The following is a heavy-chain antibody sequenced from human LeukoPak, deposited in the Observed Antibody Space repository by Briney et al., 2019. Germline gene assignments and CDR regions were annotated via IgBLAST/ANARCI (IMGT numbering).Heavy chain of an antibody. CDR2: IYYSGST. CDR1: GGSISSGGYY. D-gene: IGHD3-16*02. Sequence: SQTLSLTCTVSGGSISSGGYYWSWIRQHPGKGLEWIGYIYYSGSTYYNPSLKSRVTISVDTSKNQFFLKMSSVTAADTAVYYCARHIGGGIEDMDVWGKGTKVTVSS. V-gene: IGHV4-31*03. J-gene: IGHJ6*03. CDR3: ARHIGGGIEDMDV.